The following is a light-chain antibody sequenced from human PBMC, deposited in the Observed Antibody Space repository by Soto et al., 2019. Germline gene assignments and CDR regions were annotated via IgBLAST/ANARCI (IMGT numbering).Light chain of an antibody. CDR1: RSNIGSNY. Sequence: QSVLTQPPSVSAAPGQRVTISCSGSRSNIGSNYVSWYQQLPGTAPKLLIYDNNKRPSGIPDRFSGSKSGTSATLGITGLQTGDEADYYCGTWDSISGGVFGTGTKVTVL. V-gene: IGLV1-51*01. CDR3: GTWDSISGGV. J-gene: IGLJ1*01. CDR2: DNN.